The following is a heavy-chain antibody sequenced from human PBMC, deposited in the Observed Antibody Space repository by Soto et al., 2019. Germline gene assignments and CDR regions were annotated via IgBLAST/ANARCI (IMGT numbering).Heavy chain of an antibody. Sequence: SETLSLTCAVYGGSFSGYYWSWIRQPPGKGLEWIGEINHSGSTNYNPSLKSRVTISVDTSKNQFSLKLSSVTAADTAVYYCARGAAGFSNDPWGQGTLVTVSS. CDR3: ARGAAGFSNDP. D-gene: IGHD6-13*01. J-gene: IGHJ5*02. V-gene: IGHV4-34*01. CDR1: GGSFSGYY. CDR2: INHSGST.